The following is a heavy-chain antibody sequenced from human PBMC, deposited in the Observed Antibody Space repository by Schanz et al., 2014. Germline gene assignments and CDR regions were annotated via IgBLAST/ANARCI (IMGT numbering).Heavy chain of an antibody. CDR2: ISYDGRSK. D-gene: IGHD5-12*01. J-gene: IGHJ3*01. CDR3: ARDGGRDGYNLAFDV. Sequence: QVQLVESGGGVVRPGRSLRLSCAASGFTFNNYGMHWVRQAPGKGLEWVAVISYDGRSKDYADSVKGRFTISRDNAKNSLYLQMNSLRAEDTAVYFCARDGGRDGYNLAFDVWGQGTLVTVSS. CDR1: GFTFNNYG. V-gene: IGHV3-30*19.